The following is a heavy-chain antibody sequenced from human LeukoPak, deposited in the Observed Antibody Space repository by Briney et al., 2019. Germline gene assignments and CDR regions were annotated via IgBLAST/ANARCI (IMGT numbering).Heavy chain of an antibody. CDR1: GYSSTIYW. CDR2: IDPSDSYT. J-gene: IGHJ4*02. D-gene: IGHD4-17*01. V-gene: IGHV5-10-1*01. CDR3: ARHFYGDYAFDS. Sequence: TAGESLKISCKGSGYSSTIYWITWVRQMPGKGLEWMGTIDPSDSYTNYSPSFQGHVTISADKSINTAYLQWSSLKTSDSAIYYCARHFYGDYAFDSWGQGTLVTVSS.